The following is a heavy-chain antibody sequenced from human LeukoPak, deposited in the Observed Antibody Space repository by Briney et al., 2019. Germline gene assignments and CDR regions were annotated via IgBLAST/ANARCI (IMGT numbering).Heavy chain of an antibody. V-gene: IGHV1-8*01. J-gene: IGHJ6*02. D-gene: IGHD2-2*01. CDR3: ARASTSFYYYGMDV. Sequence: ASVKVSCKASGYTFTSYDIDWVRQATGQGLEWMGWMNPNSGNTGYAQKFQGRVTMTRNTSISTAYMELSSLRSEDTAVYYCARASTSFYYYGMDVWGQGTTVTVSS. CDR2: MNPNSGNT. CDR1: GYTFTSYD.